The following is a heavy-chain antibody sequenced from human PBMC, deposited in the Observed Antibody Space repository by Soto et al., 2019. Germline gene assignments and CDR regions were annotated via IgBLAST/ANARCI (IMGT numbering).Heavy chain of an antibody. CDR1: GGTFSSYA. CDR2: IIPIFGTA. D-gene: IGHD5-18*01. Sequence: SVKFSCKASGGTFSSYAVSWVRQAPGQGLEWMGGIIPIFGTANYAQEFQGRVTITADASTSTAYMELSSLRSDDTAIYYCAREVHTAAFDIWGQGTMVTVSS. CDR3: AREVHTAAFDI. J-gene: IGHJ3*02. V-gene: IGHV1-69*13.